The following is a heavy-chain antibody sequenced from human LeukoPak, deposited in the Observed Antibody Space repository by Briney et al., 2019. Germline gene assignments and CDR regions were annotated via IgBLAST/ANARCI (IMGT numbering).Heavy chain of an antibody. D-gene: IGHD2-2*01. V-gene: IGHV1-2*02. Sequence: ASVKVSCKASGYTFTGYYMHWVRQAPGQGLEWMGWINPNSGGTNYAQKFQGRVTMTRDTSISTAYMELSRLRSDDTAVYYCARGTHQLLYYYYYYMDVWGKGTTVTVSS. CDR1: GYTFTGYY. J-gene: IGHJ6*03. CDR3: ARGTHQLLYYYYYYMDV. CDR2: INPNSGGT.